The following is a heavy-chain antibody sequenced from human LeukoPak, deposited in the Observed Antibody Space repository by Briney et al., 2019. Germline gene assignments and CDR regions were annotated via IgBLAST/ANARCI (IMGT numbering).Heavy chain of an antibody. CDR3: ARDFGGSGSYYNPFDY. Sequence: ASVKVSCKASGYTFTGYYMHWVRQAPGQGLEWMGWINPNSGGTNYAQKFQGRVTMTRDTSISTAYMELSRLRSDDTAVYYCARDFGGSGSYYNPFDYWGQGTLVTVSS. CDR2: INPNSGGT. D-gene: IGHD3-10*01. V-gene: IGHV1-2*02. CDR1: GYTFTGYY. J-gene: IGHJ4*02.